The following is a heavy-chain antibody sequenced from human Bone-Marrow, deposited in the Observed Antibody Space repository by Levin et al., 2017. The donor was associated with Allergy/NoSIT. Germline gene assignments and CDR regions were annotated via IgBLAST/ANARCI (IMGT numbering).Heavy chain of an antibody. CDR1: GFTFSSYA. V-gene: IGHV3-23*01. J-gene: IGHJ6*03. CDR2: ISGSGGST. Sequence: GGSLRLSCAASGFTFSSYAMSWVRQAPGKGLEWVSAISGSGGSTYYADSVKGRFTISRDNSKNTLYLQMNSLRAEDTAVYYCAKVVRSSSSHYDYYYMDVWGKGTTVTVSS. CDR3: AKVVRSSSSHYDYYYMDV. D-gene: IGHD6-13*01.